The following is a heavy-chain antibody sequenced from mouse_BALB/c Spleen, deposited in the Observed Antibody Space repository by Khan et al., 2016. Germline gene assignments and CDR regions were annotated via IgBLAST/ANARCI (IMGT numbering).Heavy chain of an antibody. V-gene: IGHV2-6-7*01. Sequence: QVQLKQSGPGLVAPSQSLSITCTVSGFSITGFAVNWVRQPPGKGLEWLGVIWGVGSTDYDSALKSRLSISKDDFNRPVFLKMNSLQTDDTARYYCASYYDYDGGFAYWGRGTLVTVSA. CDR2: IWGVGST. J-gene: IGHJ3*01. CDR3: ASYYDYDGGFAY. CDR1: GFSITGFA. D-gene: IGHD2-4*01.